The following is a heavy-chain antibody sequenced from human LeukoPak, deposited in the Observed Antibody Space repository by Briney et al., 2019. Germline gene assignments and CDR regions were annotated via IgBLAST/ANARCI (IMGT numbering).Heavy chain of an antibody. D-gene: IGHD2-15*01. CDR2: IYHSGST. J-gene: IGHJ4*02. CDR3: ARDGGTRRDYFDY. Sequence: SQTLSLTCAVSGGSISSGAYSWSWIRQPPGKGLEWIGYIYHSGSTYYNPSLKSRVTISVDRSKNQFSLKLSSVTAADTAVYYCARDGGTRRDYFDYWGQGTLVTVSS. CDR1: GGSISSGAYS. V-gene: IGHV4-30-2*01.